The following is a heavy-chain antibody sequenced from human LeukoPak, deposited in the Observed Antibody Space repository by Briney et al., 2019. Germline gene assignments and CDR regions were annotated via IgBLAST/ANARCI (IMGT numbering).Heavy chain of an antibody. V-gene: IGHV4-34*01. CDR3: ARGRGGFAY. J-gene: IGHJ4*02. CDR1: GGSFSGYY. CDR2: INHSGST. Sequence: SETLSLTCAVYGGSFSGYYWSWIRQPPGKGLEWIGEINHSGSTNYNPSLKSRVTISVDTSKNQFSLKLSSVTAADTAVYYCARGRGGFAYWGQGTLVTVSS.